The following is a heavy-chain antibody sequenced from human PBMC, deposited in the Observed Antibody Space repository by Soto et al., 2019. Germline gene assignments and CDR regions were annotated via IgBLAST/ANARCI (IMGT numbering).Heavy chain of an antibody. CDR2: INPNSGGT. D-gene: IGHD3-3*01. V-gene: IGHV1-2*04. J-gene: IGHJ6*02. CDR1: GYTFTGYY. CDR3: ARDKTTIFGVVIAPNTVSYGMDV. Sequence: ASVKVSCKASGYTFTGYYMHWVRQAPGQGLEWMGWINPNSGGTNYAQKCQGWVTMTRDTSISTAYMELSRLRSDDTAVYYCARDKTTIFGVVIAPNTVSYGMDVWGQGTTVTVSS.